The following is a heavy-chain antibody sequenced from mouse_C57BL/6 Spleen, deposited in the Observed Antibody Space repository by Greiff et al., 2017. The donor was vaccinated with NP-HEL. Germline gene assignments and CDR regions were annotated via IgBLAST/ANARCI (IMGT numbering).Heavy chain of an antibody. Sequence: QVQLQPSVPSLVLPVASVPLSFTSSVYAFRRSWMNWDEKRHGKGLEWIGRIYPGNGDTNYNGKCKGKATLTADKSSSTAYMQLSSLTSEDSAVYFCARTGDYDGYWGQGTTLTVSS. CDR1: VYAFRRSW. V-gene: IGHV1-82*01. CDR3: ARTGDYDGY. D-gene: IGHD2-4*01. J-gene: IGHJ2*01. CDR2: IYPGNGDT.